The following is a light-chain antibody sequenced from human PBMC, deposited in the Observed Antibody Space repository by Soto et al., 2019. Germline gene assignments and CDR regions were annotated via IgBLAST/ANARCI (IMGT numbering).Light chain of an antibody. V-gene: IGLV4-69*01. CDR2: VNTDGSH. Sequence: QPVLTQSPSASASLGASVKLTCTLSSGHSSYAIAWHQQQPEKGPRYLMKVNTDGSHNKGDGIPDRFSGSSSGAERYLTISRLQSEDEADYYCQTWGAGFSVVFGGGTQLTVL. CDR1: SGHSSYA. J-gene: IGLJ2*01. CDR3: QTWGAGFSVV.